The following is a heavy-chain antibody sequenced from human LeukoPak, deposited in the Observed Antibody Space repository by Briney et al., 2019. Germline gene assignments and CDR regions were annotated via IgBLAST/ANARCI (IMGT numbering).Heavy chain of an antibody. CDR3: ARAPLWFGIPFDP. CDR2: INPSGGST. D-gene: IGHD3-10*01. V-gene: IGHV1-46*01. Sequence: GASVKVSCKASGYTFTSYYMHWVRQAPGQGLEWMGIINPSGGSTSYAQKFQGRVTMTRDMSTSTVYMELSSLRSEDTAVYYCARAPLWFGIPFDPWGQGTLVTVSS. J-gene: IGHJ5*02. CDR1: GYTFTSYY.